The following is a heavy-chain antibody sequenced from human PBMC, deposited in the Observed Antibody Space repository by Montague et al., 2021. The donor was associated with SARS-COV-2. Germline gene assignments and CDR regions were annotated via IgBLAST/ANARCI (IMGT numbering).Heavy chain of an antibody. Sequence: SETLSLTCSVSGVSISSSGYYWGWVRQPPGKGLEWIGSVHYSGGSNYNPSLESRVTMSVDTSKTQFSLKLNSVTAADTAVYYCARTIVVVSAASRYFGLWGRGTLVTVSS. J-gene: IGHJ2*01. V-gene: IGHV4-39*07. D-gene: IGHD2-2*01. CDR2: VHYSGGS. CDR1: GVSISSSGYY. CDR3: ARTIVVVSAASRYFGL.